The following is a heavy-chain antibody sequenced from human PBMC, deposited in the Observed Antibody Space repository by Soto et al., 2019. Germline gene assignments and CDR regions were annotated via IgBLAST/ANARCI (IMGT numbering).Heavy chain of an antibody. V-gene: IGHV3-23*01. D-gene: IGHD3-10*01. CDR2: IGGTDGKT. Sequence: PRWSLRLSCAASGFTFSSYAMSWVRQAPGKGLEWVAAIGGTDGKTYYADSVKGRFTISRDNSENTLYLQMSRLRAEDTAVYFCAKGMFSSAPAAAGSFDYWGQGALVTVSS. CDR3: AKGMFSSAPAAAGSFDY. J-gene: IGHJ4*02. CDR1: GFTFSSYA.